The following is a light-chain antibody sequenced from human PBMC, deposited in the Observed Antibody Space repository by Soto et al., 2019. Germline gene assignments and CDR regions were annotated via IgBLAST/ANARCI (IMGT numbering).Light chain of an antibody. CDR2: EVS. J-gene: IGLJ1*01. V-gene: IGLV2-14*01. Sequence: QSVRTQPATVSGSPGQSVTISCTGTNSDVGSFRYVSWYQQHPGKAPKLLIFEVSYRPSGVSTRFSGSKSGNTASLTISGLRTEDEADYHCSSFTSTNTQVFGTGTRSPS. CDR3: SSFTSTNTQV. CDR1: NSDVGSFRY.